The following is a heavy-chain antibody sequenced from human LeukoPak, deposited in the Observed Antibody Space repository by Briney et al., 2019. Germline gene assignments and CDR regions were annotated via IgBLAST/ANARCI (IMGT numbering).Heavy chain of an antibody. CDR1: GFTFSSYG. V-gene: IGHV3-33*01. CDR3: ARDKEVYGDLGWFDP. Sequence: GGSLRLSCAASGFTFSSYGMHWVRQAPGKGLEWVAVIWYDGSNKYYADSVKGRFTISRDNSKNTLYLQMNSLRAEDTAAYYCARDKEVYGDLGWFDPWGQGTLVTVSS. D-gene: IGHD4-17*01. J-gene: IGHJ5*02. CDR2: IWYDGSNK.